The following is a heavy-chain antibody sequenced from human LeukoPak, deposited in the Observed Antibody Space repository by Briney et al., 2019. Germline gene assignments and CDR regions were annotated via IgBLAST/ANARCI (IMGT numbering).Heavy chain of an antibody. CDR1: GFTFSSYW. D-gene: IGHD3-22*01. CDR2: IKQDGSEK. J-gene: IGHJ4*02. Sequence: PGGSLRLPCAASGFTFSSYWMNWVRQAPGKGLEWVANIKQDGSEKYYVDSVKGRFTTSRDNAKNSLYLQMNSLKAEDTAVHYCARDRQTYYYDSSAYSSDYWGQGTLVTVS. V-gene: IGHV3-7*01. CDR3: ARDRQTYYYDSSAYSSDY.